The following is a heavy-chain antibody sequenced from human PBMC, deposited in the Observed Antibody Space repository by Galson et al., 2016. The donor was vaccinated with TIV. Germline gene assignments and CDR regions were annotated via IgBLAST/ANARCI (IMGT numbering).Heavy chain of an antibody. CDR2: VYYSGTT. D-gene: IGHD3-16*01. Sequence: SETLSLTCTVSGGSITNYYWNWIRQAPGEGLEWIGDVYYSGTTNYNLSLSSRVTISIDTSKNQFSLKLSSLTAADTAVYYCAKAPGLTSPSWGLYDYHYYLDVWGQGTTVTVSS. V-gene: IGHV4-59*01. CDR1: GGSITNYY. J-gene: IGHJ6*02. CDR3: AKAPGLTSPSWGLYDYHYYLDV.